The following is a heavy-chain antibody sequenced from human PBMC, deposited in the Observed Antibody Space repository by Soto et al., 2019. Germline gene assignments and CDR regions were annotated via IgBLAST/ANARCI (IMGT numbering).Heavy chain of an antibody. CDR2: IGGSGTGGST. CDR3: AKPQSNGWYTFDN. V-gene: IGHV3-23*04. D-gene: IGHD6-19*01. CDR1: GFTFSSYW. J-gene: IGHJ4*02. Sequence: EVQLVESGGGLVQPGGSLRLSCAASGFTFSSYWMHWVRQAPGKGLVWVSVIGGSGTGGSTYNADSVEGRFTISRDNSKNTLYLQMNSLRAEDTAVYYCAKPQSNGWYTFDNWGQGTLVTVSS.